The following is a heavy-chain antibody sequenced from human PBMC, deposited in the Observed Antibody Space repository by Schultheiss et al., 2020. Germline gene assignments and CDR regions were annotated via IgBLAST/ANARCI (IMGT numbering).Heavy chain of an antibody. J-gene: IGHJ4*02. CDR1: GFTFSSYA. D-gene: IGHD3-3*01. V-gene: IGHV3-23*01. CDR2: ISGSGGAT. CDR3: ARGRGGVAAFDY. Sequence: GESLKISCAASGFTFSSYAMHWVRQAPGKGLEWVSGISGSGGATYYAGSVKGRFTISRDNSKNTLYLQMNSLRAEDSAVYYCARGRGGVAAFDYWGQGTLVTVSS.